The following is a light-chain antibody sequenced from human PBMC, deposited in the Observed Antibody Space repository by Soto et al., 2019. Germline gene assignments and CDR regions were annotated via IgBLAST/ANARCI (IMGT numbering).Light chain of an antibody. J-gene: IGKJ2*01. Sequence: EIVLTQSPATLSLSPGERATLSCRASQSVSSYLAWYQQKPGQAPRLLFYDASNRATGIPARFSGSGSGPDFTLTISSLEPEDFAVYYCQQRSNWPPGYTFGQGTKLEIK. CDR2: DAS. CDR1: QSVSSY. V-gene: IGKV3-11*01. CDR3: QQRSNWPPGYT.